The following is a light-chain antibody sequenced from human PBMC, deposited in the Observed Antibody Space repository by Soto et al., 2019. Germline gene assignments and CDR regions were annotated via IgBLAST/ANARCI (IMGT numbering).Light chain of an antibody. CDR2: SAS. V-gene: IGKV1D-12*01. Sequence: QVTQSPSCVSASVGEIVTIPCHTSKYISTSVAWYQQKPGKAPNLLIYSASALHRGVPSRFSGSGSGADFTLTVSSLQPEDSATYYCQQADSFPWTFGQGTKVDNK. CDR3: QQADSFPWT. J-gene: IGKJ1*01. CDR1: KYISTS.